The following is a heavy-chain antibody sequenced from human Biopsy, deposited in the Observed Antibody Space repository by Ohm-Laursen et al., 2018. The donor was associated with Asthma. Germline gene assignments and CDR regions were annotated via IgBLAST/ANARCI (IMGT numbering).Heavy chain of an antibody. D-gene: IGHD4-17*01. CDR1: GYSLTDLS. CDR3: ASDFPKDYVRYNFQF. J-gene: IGHJ4*02. Sequence: ATVKISCKISGYSLTDLSMHWVRQAPGQGLEWMGGHDHEEGGTVNAWRFQGRVTMSEDTSTDTAHMELSSLSSDDTAVYYCASDFPKDYVRYNFQFWGQGTLVTVSS. V-gene: IGHV1-24*01. CDR2: HDHEEGGT.